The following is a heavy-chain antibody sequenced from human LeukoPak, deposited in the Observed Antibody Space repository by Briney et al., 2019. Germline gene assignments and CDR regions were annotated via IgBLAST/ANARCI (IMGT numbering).Heavy chain of an antibody. CDR1: GGTFSSYA. V-gene: IGHV1-69*13. Sequence: EASVKVSCKASGGTFSSYAISWVRQAPGQGLEWMGGIIPIFGTANYAQKFQGRVTITADESTSTAYMELSSLRSEDTAVYYCARGGVGATTWIRRVHNVDYWGQGTLVTVSS. CDR2: IIPIFGTA. J-gene: IGHJ4*02. CDR3: ARGGVGATTWIRRVHNVDY. D-gene: IGHD1-26*01.